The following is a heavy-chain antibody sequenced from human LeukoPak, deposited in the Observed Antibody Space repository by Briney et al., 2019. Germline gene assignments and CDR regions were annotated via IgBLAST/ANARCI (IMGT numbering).Heavy chain of an antibody. D-gene: IGHD5/OR15-5a*01. V-gene: IGHV3-53*01. CDR3: AREGVFTRTSYYGMDV. CDR1: GFTFSIHA. CDR2: TYTSGNT. Sequence: GGSLRLSCAASGFTFSIHAMTWVRQAPGKGLEWVSVTYTSGNTYYADSVRGRFTVSRDNAKSTLYLQMNSLRAEDTAVYFCAREGVFTRTSYYGMDVWGQGTTVTVSS. J-gene: IGHJ6*02.